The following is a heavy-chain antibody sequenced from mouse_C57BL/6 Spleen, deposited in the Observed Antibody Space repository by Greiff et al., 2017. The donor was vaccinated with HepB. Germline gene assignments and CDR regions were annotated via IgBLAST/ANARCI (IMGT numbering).Heavy chain of an antibody. D-gene: IGHD1-1*01. J-gene: IGHJ2*01. Sequence: QVQLQQSGAELMKPGASVKLSCKATGYTFTGYWIEWVKQRPGHGLEWIGEILPGSGSTNYNEKFKGKATFTAETYSNTANMQLSSLTTEDSDIYYCARRDGYYGSRGEYFDYWGQGTTLTVSS. CDR3: ARRDGYYGSRGEYFDY. CDR2: ILPGSGST. V-gene: IGHV1-9*01. CDR1: GYTFTGYW.